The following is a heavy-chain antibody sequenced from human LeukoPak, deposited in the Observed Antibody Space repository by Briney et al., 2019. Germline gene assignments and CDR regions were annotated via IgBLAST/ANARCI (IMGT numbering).Heavy chain of an antibody. CDR2: ISRDGSST. V-gene: IGHV3-74*01. Sequence: GGSLRLSCAASGFTFSTYWMHWVSQATGKGPVWVSRISRDGSSTAYGDSVKRRFTISRDNAKNTLYLQMNGLRVEDTAVYYCARALGDIRGQGTLVTVSS. CDR3: ARALGDI. CDR1: GFTFSTYW. J-gene: IGHJ4*02.